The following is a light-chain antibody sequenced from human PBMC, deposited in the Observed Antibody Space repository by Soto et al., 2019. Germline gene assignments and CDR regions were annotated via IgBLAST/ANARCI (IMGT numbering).Light chain of an antibody. V-gene: IGKV1-9*01. CDR3: QQLNSYPPR. J-gene: IGKJ5*01. CDR1: QCISSY. CDR2: AAS. Sequence: DIQLTQTQSFLSASVGDKVTITCRASQCISSYLAWYQQKLGKAPKLLIYAASPLHSGVPSSFSGSESGTEFTLTRSSLQHEDFANYDCQQLNSYPPRFGQRPRLENK.